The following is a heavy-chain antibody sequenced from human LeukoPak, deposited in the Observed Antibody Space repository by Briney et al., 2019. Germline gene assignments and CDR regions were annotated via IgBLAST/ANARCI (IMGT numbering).Heavy chain of an antibody. V-gene: IGHV4-59*12. D-gene: IGHD6-13*01. Sequence: PSETLSLTCTVSGGSISSNYWSWIRQPPGKGLEWIGHFYYSGSTNYNPSLKSRVTISGDTSKNQFSLKLSSVTAADTAVYYCARGLAGYAAAGTGVLYYYYYYMDVWGKGTTVTVSS. CDR2: FYYSGST. CDR1: GGSISSNY. CDR3: ARGLAGYAAAGTGVLYYYYYYMDV. J-gene: IGHJ6*03.